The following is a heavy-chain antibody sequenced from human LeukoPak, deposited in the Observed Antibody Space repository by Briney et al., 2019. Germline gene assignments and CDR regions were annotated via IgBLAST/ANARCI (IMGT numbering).Heavy chain of an antibody. Sequence: PGGSLRLSCTTSGFAFDDFAMSWVRQPAGKGLKWVGFIRRRAYGGAAEDAASVKGRFIISRDDSKGIAYLQMNSLKTEDTAVYYCSRNGLVDFDYWGQGSRVIVSP. CDR3: SRNGLVDFDY. CDR2: IRRRAYGGAA. J-gene: IGHJ4*02. V-gene: IGHV3-49*04. CDR1: GFAFDDFA.